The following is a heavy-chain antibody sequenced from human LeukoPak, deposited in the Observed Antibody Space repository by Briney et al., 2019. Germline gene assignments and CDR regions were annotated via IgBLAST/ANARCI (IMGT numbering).Heavy chain of an antibody. Sequence: SGGSLRLSCAASGFTFRSYAMHWVRQAPGKGLEWVAFIPYDGTNKYYSDSVKGRFTISRDNSKNTLNLQMNSLRAEDTAVYYCAKRDAAGAGSGYYYMDVWGKGTTVTVSS. CDR2: IPYDGTNK. D-gene: IGHD6-13*01. J-gene: IGHJ6*03. V-gene: IGHV3-30*02. CDR3: AKRDAAGAGSGYYYMDV. CDR1: GFTFRSYA.